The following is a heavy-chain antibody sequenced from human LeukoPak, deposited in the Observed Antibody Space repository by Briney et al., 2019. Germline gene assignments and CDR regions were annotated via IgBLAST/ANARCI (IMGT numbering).Heavy chain of an antibody. V-gene: IGHV5-51*04. CDR1: GYIFTSYW. Sequence: GESLQISCRGSGYIFTSYWIGWVRQLPGKGLEWMGIIYPGDSDTRYSPSFQGQVTISVDKPISTAYLQWSSLRASDTAMYYCARISGNSGDYWGQGTLVTVST. D-gene: IGHD3-10*01. J-gene: IGHJ4*02. CDR3: ARISGNSGDY. CDR2: IYPGDSDT.